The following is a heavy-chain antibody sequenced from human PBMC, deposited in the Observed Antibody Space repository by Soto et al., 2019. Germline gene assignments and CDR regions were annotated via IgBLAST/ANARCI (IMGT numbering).Heavy chain of an antibody. CDR3: ARHAIYGGPFDP. CDR2: IYYSGNT. CDR1: GVAISRYSYD. D-gene: IGHD2-21*01. J-gene: IGHJ5*02. Sequence: QLQLQESGPGLGKPSSTLSLTCTVSGVAISRYSYDWGWIRQPPGKGLDLMGSIYYSGNTNYNPSLNSQVTKFVYTSKNLVLITVTSVTAAYTAVSSCARHAIYGGPFDPWGQGTLVTVSS. V-gene: IGHV4-39*01.